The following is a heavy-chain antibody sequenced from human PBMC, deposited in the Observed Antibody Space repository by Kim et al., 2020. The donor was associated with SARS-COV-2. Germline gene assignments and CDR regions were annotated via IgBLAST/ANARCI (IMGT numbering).Heavy chain of an antibody. Sequence: GGSLRLSCAASGFTFDDYTMHWVRQAPGKGLEWVSLISWDGGSTYYADSVKGRFTISRDNSKNSLYLQMNSLRTEDTALYYCAKDSSSWTINLYYYYGMDVWGQGTTVTVSS. CDR1: GFTFDDYT. CDR3: AKDSSSWTINLYYYYGMDV. J-gene: IGHJ6*02. V-gene: IGHV3-43*01. D-gene: IGHD6-13*01. CDR2: ISWDGGST.